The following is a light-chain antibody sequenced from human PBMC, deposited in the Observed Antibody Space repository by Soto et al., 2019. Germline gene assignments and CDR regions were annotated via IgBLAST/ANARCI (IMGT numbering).Light chain of an antibody. J-gene: IGKJ4*01. CDR2: DAS. CDR1: QSVSSY. Sequence: EIVLTQSPATLSLSPGERATLSCRASQSVSSYLAWYQQKPGQAPRLLIYDASNRATGIPARFRGSGSGTDFTLTISSLEPEDFAVDYGQQRSNWLTFGGGTKVESK. CDR3: QQRSNWLT. V-gene: IGKV3-11*01.